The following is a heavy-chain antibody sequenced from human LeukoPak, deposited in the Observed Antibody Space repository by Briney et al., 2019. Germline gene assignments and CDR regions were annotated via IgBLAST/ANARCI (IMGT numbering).Heavy chain of an antibody. V-gene: IGHV3-69-1*01. CDR3: ARVNGWPNTFDY. CDR2: ISSSSSI. CDR1: GFTFSTYA. J-gene: IGHJ4*02. D-gene: IGHD6-19*01. Sequence: GGSLRLSCAFSGFTFSTYAINWVRQAPWKGLDWVSGISSSSSIYYADSVKGRFTISRDNARNSLYLQMNSLRDEDTAVYYCARVNGWPNTFDYWGQGTLVTVSS.